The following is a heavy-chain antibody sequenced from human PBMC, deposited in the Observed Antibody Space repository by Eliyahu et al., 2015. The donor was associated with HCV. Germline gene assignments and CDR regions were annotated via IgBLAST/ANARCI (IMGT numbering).Heavy chain of an antibody. D-gene: IGHD6-19*01. Sequence: QVQLQESGPGLVKPSETLSLTCTVXGGSITTYXWSWIRQPPGKGLEWIWYIHYSGSTNYNPSLXSRVTISIDTSKNQFSLNLTSVTAADTAMYYCASGGGGIAVTGTGGWFDPWGQGTLVTVSS. CDR1: GGSITTYX. CDR3: ASGGGGIAVTGTGGWFDP. J-gene: IGHJ5*02. V-gene: IGHV4-59*01. CDR2: IHYSGST.